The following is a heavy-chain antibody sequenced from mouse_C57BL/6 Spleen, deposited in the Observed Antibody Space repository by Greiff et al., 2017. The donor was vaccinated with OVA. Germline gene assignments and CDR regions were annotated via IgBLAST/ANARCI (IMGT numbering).Heavy chain of an antibody. D-gene: IGHD1-1*01. CDR1: GYTFTRYD. Sequence: QVQLQQSGPELVKPGASVQLSCKASGYTFTRYDIHWVKQRPGQGLEWIGWLSPRAGSTKYNAKFKGKATLTVDTSARTAYMELHSLTSEDSAVYFCATTVKDFDYGGQGTTLTVSS. CDR2: LSPRAGST. V-gene: IGHV1-85*01. J-gene: IGHJ2*01. CDR3: ATTVKDFDY.